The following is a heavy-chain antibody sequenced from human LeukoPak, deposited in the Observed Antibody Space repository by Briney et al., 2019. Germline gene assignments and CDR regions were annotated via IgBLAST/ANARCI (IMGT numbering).Heavy chain of an antibody. Sequence: GGSLRLSCAASGFTFSSYAMSWVRQAPGKGLEWVSAISGSGGSTYYADSVKGRFTISRDNSKNTLYLQMNSLRAEDTAVYYCAKDREAVGSSTSWYYFDYWGQGTLVTVSS. CDR1: GFTFSSYA. CDR3: AKDREAVGSSTSWYYFDY. J-gene: IGHJ4*02. V-gene: IGHV3-23*01. D-gene: IGHD2-2*01. CDR2: ISGSGGST.